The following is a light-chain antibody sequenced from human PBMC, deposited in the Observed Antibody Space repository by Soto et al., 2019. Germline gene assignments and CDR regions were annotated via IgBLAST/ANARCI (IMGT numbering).Light chain of an antibody. CDR3: QQYNGYSGWWT. V-gene: IGKV1-5*01. CDR2: DAS. CDR1: QSISTF. J-gene: IGKJ1*01. Sequence: DIKMTQSPSTLSSSLGDRVTLTCRASQSISTFFAWYQQKPGKPPKVLIYDASSLASGVPSRFSGSESGTEFTLTIRSLQPEAFATYYCQQYNGYSGWWTFCQGTKVDI.